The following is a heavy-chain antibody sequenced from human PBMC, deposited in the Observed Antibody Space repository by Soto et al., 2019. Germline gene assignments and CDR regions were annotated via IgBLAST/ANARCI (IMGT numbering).Heavy chain of an antibody. CDR1: GVSISSGGYY. V-gene: IGHV4-31*03. Sequence: PSETLSLTCTVSGVSISSGGYYWSWIRQHPGKGLEWIGYIYYSGSTYYNPSLKSRVTISVDTSKNQFSLKLSSVTAADTAVYYCARDLGRDYYFDYWGQGTLVTVSS. CDR3: ARDLGRDYYFDY. D-gene: IGHD2-21*02. CDR2: IYYSGST. J-gene: IGHJ4*02.